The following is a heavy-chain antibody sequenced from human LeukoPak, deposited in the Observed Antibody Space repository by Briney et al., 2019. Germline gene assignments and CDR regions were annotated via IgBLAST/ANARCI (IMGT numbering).Heavy chain of an antibody. V-gene: IGHV4-39*07. J-gene: IGHJ4*02. CDR1: GDSISSSSYY. CDR3: ASGLGHPSGIIGKP. Sequence: PSETPSLTCTVSGDSISSSSYYWGWIRQPPGKGLEWIGSIYYSGSTYYNPSLKSRVTISVDTSKNQFSLRLSSVTAADTAVYYCASGLGHPSGIIGKPWGQGTLVTVSS. D-gene: IGHD3-16*01. CDR2: IYYSGST.